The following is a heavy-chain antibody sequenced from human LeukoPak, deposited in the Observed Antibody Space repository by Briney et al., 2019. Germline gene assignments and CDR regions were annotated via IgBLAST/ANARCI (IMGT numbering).Heavy chain of an antibody. CDR3: ARDSGGSSSFDY. V-gene: IGHV3-48*03. D-gene: IGHD2-15*01. J-gene: IGHJ4*02. Sequence: ADSVKGRFTISRDNAKNSLYLQMNSLRAEDTAVYYCARDSGGSSSFDYWGQGTLVTVSS.